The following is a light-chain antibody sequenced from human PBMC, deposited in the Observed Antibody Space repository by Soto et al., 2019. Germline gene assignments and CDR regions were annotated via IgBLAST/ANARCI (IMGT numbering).Light chain of an antibody. V-gene: IGKV1-5*01. CDR2: GAS. CDR1: QSVGTW. J-gene: IGKJ1*01. Sequence: DIQMTQSPSTLSPSVGGRVTITFRASQSVGTWVAWYQQKPGKAPKLLIYGASNLESGVPSRFSGSGSGTEFTLTITTLQPDDFATYFCQQYNRNTWSFGPGTKVDIK. CDR3: QQYNRNTWS.